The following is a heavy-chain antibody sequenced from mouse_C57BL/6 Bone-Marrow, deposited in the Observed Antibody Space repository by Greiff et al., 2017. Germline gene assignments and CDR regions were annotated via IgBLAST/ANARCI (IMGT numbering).Heavy chain of an antibody. D-gene: IGHD6-1*01. V-gene: IGHV3-6*01. Sequence: EVQLQQSGPGLVKPSQSLSLTCSVTGYSITSGYYWNWIRQFPGNKLEWMGYISYDGSNNYNPSLKNRISITRDTSKNQFFLKLNSVTTEDTATYYCAKKGCNAPMDYWGQGTSVTVSS. CDR1: GYSITSGYY. CDR3: AKKGCNAPMDY. J-gene: IGHJ4*01. CDR2: ISYDGSN.